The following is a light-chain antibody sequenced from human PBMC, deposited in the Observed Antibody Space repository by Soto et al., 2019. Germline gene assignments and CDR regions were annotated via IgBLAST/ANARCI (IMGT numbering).Light chain of an antibody. V-gene: IGKV3-20*01. Sequence: IVLTQAPGTLSLSPGHRATLSGRVSQSVSSNYLGWYQQKPRQAPRLLLYGASSTAIGIPDRFSGSVSGTDFTLTISRLGPEDCAQYYCQQDAAAPPLTFEGGTNVEIK. CDR2: GAS. CDR1: QSVSSNY. J-gene: IGKJ4*02. CDR3: QQDAAAPPLT.